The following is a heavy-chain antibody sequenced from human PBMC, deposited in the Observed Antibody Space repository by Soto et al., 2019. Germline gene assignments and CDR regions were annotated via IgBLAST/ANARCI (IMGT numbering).Heavy chain of an antibody. Sequence: SDTLSLTCTVSGGSISSYYWSWIRQPPGKGLEWIGYIYYSGSTNYNPSLKSRVTISVDTSKNQFSLKLSSVTAADTAVYYCARGRRAYDAFDIWGQGTMVTVSS. V-gene: IGHV4-59*07. CDR2: IYYSGST. J-gene: IGHJ3*02. CDR3: ARGRRAYDAFDI. CDR1: GGSISSYY.